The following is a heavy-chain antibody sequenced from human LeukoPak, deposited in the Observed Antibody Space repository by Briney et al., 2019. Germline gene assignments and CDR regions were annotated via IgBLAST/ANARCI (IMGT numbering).Heavy chain of an antibody. CDR2: IRSKTYGGTT. V-gene: IGHV3-49*03. J-gene: IGHJ4*02. CDR3: TRDRVGLWWFN. Sequence: GGSLRLSCTASGSTSGDDALNWFRQAPGKRLEWVGFIRSKTYGGTTEYAASVRGRFTISRDDSKSIAYLQMNSLKTEDTAVYYCTRDRVGLWWFNWGQGTLVTVSS. CDR1: GSTSGDDA. D-gene: IGHD2-21*01.